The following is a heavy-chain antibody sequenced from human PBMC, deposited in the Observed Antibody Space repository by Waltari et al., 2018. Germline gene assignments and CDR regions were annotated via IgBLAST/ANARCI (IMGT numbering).Heavy chain of an antibody. D-gene: IGHD2-8*01. J-gene: IGHJ6*03. Sequence: QVQLVQSGAEVKKPGSSVKVSCKASGGTFSSYAISWVRQAPGQGLEWMGGIIPIFGTANYAQKFQGRVTITTDESTSTAYMELSSLRSEDTAVYYCARGVYAIHAYYYYYYMDVWGKGTTVTVSS. CDR2: IIPIFGTA. CDR3: ARGVYAIHAYYYYYYMDV. CDR1: GGTFSSYA. V-gene: IGHV1-69*05.